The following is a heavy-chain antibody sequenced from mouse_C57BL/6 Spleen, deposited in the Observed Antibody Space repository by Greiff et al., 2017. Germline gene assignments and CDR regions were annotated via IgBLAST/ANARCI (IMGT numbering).Heavy chain of an antibody. Sequence: EVQLVESGGDLVKPGGSLKLSCAASGFTFSSYGMSWVRQTPDKRLEWVATISSGGSYTYYPDSVKGRFTISRDNAKNTLYLQMSSLKSEDTAMYYCARQAVYYDYDRCYFDDWGQGTTLTVSS. D-gene: IGHD2-4*01. J-gene: IGHJ2*01. CDR1: GFTFSSYG. V-gene: IGHV5-6*01. CDR3: ARQAVYYDYDRCYFDD. CDR2: ISSGGSYT.